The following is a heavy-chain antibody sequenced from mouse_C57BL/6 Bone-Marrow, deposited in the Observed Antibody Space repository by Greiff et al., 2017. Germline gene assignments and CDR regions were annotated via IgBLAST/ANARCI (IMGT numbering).Heavy chain of an antibody. CDR3: TRDYGRAIGY. V-gene: IGHV1-36*01. Sequence: EVQLQQSGPVLVKPGPSVKMSCTASGFKFTDYYMHWVKQSHGPGLEWIGRVDPENGGTEYDQKFKGKATLTVDTSSSTAYMQLNSLTSEDSAVYYCTRDYGRAIGYWGQGTSVTVSS. J-gene: IGHJ4*01. CDR1: GFKFTDYY. CDR2: VDPENGGT. D-gene: IGHD1-1*02.